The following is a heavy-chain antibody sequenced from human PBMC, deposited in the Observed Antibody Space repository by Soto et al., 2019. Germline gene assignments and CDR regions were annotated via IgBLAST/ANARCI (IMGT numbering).Heavy chain of an antibody. V-gene: IGHV4-31*03. CDR3: ARGVLY. CDR2: TFYSGTT. CDR1: GGSISSGDYF. J-gene: IGHJ4*02. Sequence: QVQLQESGPGLVKPSQTLSLTCTVSGGSISSGDYFWSWIRQPPGKGLEWIGNTFYSGTTYYNLSLKSRVTISVDTSKNQFSLKLSSVTAAHTAVYFCARGVLYWGEGSLGTVSS. D-gene: IGHD1-1*01.